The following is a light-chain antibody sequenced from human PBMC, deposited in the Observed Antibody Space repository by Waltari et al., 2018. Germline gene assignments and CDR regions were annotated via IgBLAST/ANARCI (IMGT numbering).Light chain of an antibody. CDR2: DVS. Sequence: QTALTQPASVSGSPGQSSSISCTGTSSDVGGYNYVAWYQQHGGKGPKLMIYDVSNRPSGLSHRFSGSKSGSTASLTISGLQAEDDSDYYCISYTSSNTWVFGGVTQLTVL. CDR3: ISYTSSNTWV. CDR1: SSDVGGYNY. V-gene: IGLV2-14*03. J-gene: IGLJ3*02.